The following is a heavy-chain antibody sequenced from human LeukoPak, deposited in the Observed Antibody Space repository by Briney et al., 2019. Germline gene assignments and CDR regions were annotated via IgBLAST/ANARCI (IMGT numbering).Heavy chain of an antibody. V-gene: IGHV1-69*13. CDR2: IIPIFGTA. D-gene: IGHD1-26*01. J-gene: IGHJ4*02. CDR3: ARDGIFGSYIEYYFDY. CDR1: GGTFSSYA. Sequence: SVKVSCKASGGTFSSYAISWVRQAPGQGLEWMGGIIPIFGTANYAQKFQGRVTITADESTSTAYMELSSLRSEDTAVYYCARDGIFGSYIEYYFDYWGQGTLVTVSS.